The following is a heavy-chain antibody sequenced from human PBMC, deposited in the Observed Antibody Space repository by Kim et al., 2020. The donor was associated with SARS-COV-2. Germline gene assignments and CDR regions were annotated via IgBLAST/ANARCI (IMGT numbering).Heavy chain of an antibody. J-gene: IGHJ6*03. Sequence: SETLSLTCTVSGGSISSGGHYWSWIRQHPGKGLEWIGYIYYSGSTYYNPSLKSRVTISVDTSKNQFSLKLSSVTAADTAVYYCAREPPYSSSSEGYYYYYMDVWGKGTTVTVSS. D-gene: IGHD6-6*01. V-gene: IGHV4-31*03. CDR1: GGSISSGGHY. CDR2: IYYSGST. CDR3: AREPPYSSSSEGYYYYYMDV.